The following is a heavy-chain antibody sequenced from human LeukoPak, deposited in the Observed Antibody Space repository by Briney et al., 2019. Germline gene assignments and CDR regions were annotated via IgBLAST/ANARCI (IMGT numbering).Heavy chain of an antibody. CDR3: ARGSSSWRNAFDI. CDR2: INNEGTGT. V-gene: IGHV3-74*01. J-gene: IGHJ3*02. D-gene: IGHD6-13*01. CDR1: GFTFSSYL. Sequence: PGGPLRLSCAASGFTFSSYLMHWVRQAPGKGLVWVSRINNEGTGTSYADSVKGRFTISTDNAKNTLDLQMNSLRAEDTAVYYCARGSSSWRNAFDIWGQGTMVTVSS.